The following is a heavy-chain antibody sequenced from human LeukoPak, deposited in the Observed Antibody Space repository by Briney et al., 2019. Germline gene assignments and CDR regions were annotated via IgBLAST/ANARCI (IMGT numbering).Heavy chain of an antibody. Sequence: PGGSLRLSCAASGFTFSSYWMHWVRQAPGKGLVWVSRINSDGSSTSYADSVKGRFTISRDNAKNTLYLQMNSLRAEDTAVYYCAREGTLRDYDILTGYYIGPTYWYFDRWGRGTLVTVSS. V-gene: IGHV3-74*01. D-gene: IGHD3-9*01. CDR1: GFTFSSYW. J-gene: IGHJ2*01. CDR2: INSDGSST. CDR3: AREGTLRDYDILTGYYIGPTYWYFDR.